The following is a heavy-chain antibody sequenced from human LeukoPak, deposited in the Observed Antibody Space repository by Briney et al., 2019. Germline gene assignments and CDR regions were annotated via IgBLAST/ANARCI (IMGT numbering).Heavy chain of an antibody. J-gene: IGHJ4*02. Sequence: GGSLRLSCAASGFTFSSYAMHWVRQAPGKGLEWVAVISHDGSNKYYADSVKGRFTISRDNSKNTLYLQMNSLRAEDTAVYYCARDLYPLVGYSSGWLTDYWGQGTLVTVSS. CDR2: ISHDGSNK. D-gene: IGHD6-19*01. CDR1: GFTFSSYA. CDR3: ARDLYPLVGYSSGWLTDY. V-gene: IGHV3-30-3*01.